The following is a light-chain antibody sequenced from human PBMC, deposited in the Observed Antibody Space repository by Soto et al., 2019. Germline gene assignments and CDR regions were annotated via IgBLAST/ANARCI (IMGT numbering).Light chain of an antibody. V-gene: IGLV2-14*03. CDR1: SSDVGAYIY. CDR2: EVN. CDR3: CSYAGFSAVV. Sequence: GTSSDVGAYIYVSWYQQFPGKAPKLILYEVNNRPSGVSNRFSVSKSGNTASLTISGLQAEDEGDYFCCSYAGFSAVVFGSGTKVTVL. J-gene: IGLJ1*01.